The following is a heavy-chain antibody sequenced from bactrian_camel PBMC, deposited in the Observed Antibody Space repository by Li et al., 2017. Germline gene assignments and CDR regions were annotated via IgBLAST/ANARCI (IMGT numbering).Heavy chain of an antibody. CDR1: GSIYGDAC. V-gene: IGHV3S55*01. CDR3: ASRRNSYCSIDTLRPTAFVY. D-gene: IGHD3*01. Sequence: HVQLVESGGGSVQAGGSLRLSCGASGSIYGDACVGWFRQVPGKEREGVATIVGDKIISYSDSVKGRFTISKDNAKNTLYLQMNSLKPEDTGMYYCASRRNSYCSIDTLRPTAFVYWGQGTQVTVS. CDR2: IVGDKII. J-gene: IGHJ6*01.